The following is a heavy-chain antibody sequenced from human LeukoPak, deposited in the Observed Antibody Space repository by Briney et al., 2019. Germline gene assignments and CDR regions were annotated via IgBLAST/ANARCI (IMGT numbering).Heavy chain of an antibody. V-gene: IGHV3-74*01. J-gene: IGHJ4*02. CDR3: VSFYETY. Sequence: GGSLRLSCAASGNYWMHWVRQAPGKGLVWVSHINSDGSWTSYADSVKGRFTIPKDNAKNTVYLQMNSLRAEDTAVYYCVSFYETYWGRGTLVTVSS. CDR2: INSDGSWT. CDR1: GNYW. D-gene: IGHD2/OR15-2a*01.